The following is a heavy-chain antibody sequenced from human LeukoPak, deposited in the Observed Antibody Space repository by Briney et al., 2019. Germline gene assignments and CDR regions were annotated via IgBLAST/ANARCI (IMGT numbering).Heavy chain of an antibody. CDR2: IGTAGDT. V-gene: IGHV3-13*01. CDR3: AKMRFWRHSEDAFDI. J-gene: IGHJ3*02. Sequence: PGGSLRLSCAASGFTFSSYDMHWVRQATGKGLEWVSAIGTAGDTYYPGSVKGRFTISRDNSKNTLYLQMNSLRAEDTAVYYCAKMRFWRHSEDAFDIWGQGTMVTVSS. CDR1: GFTFSSYD. D-gene: IGHD3-3*01.